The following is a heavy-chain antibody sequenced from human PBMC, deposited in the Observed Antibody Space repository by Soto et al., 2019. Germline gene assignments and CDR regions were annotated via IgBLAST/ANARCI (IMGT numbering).Heavy chain of an antibody. CDR1: GFTFSNYA. J-gene: IGHJ4*02. Sequence: GGSLRLSCAASGFTFSNYAMSWVRQAPGKGLEWVSGIGGSGDSTYYADSVKGRFTISRDNSKNTLYLQMNSLRAEDTAVYYCAKDPRIRFPLADSYFDYWGQGTLVTVSS. V-gene: IGHV3-23*01. CDR3: AKDPRIRFPLADSYFDY. CDR2: IGGSGDST. D-gene: IGHD3-22*01.